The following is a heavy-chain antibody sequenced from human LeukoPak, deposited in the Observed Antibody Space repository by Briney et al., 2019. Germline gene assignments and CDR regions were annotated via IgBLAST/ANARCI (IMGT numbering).Heavy chain of an antibody. Sequence: GASVKVSCKASGYTFTGYYMHWVRQAPGQGLEWMGWINPNSGGTNYAQKFQGRVTMTRDTSISTAYMELSRLRSDDTAVYYCARVLSSSWYPPDYWGQGTLVTVSS. CDR1: GYTFTGYY. CDR2: INPNSGGT. V-gene: IGHV1-2*02. CDR3: ARVLSSSWYPPDY. D-gene: IGHD6-13*01. J-gene: IGHJ4*02.